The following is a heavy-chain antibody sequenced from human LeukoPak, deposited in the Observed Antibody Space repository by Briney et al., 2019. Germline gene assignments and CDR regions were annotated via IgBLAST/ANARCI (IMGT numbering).Heavy chain of an antibody. CDR3: TTEIVLMVYAIW. CDR1: GFAFNTYA. Sequence: PGGSLRLSCAASGFAFNTYAVSWVRQAPGKGLEWVGRIKSKTDGGTTDYAAPVKGRFTISRDDSKNTLYLQMNSLKTEDTAVYYCTTEIVLMVYAIWWGQGTLVTVSS. V-gene: IGHV3-15*01. D-gene: IGHD2-8*01. J-gene: IGHJ4*02. CDR2: IKSKTDGGTT.